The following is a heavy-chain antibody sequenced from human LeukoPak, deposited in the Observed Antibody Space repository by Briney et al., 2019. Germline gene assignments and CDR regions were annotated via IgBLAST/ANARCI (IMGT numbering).Heavy chain of an antibody. V-gene: IGHV3-64*01. D-gene: IGHD4-17*01. CDR3: ARDRSPFDCGDQTGGFDY. J-gene: IGHJ4*02. Sequence: PGGSLRLSCAASGFTFSSYAMHWVRQAPGKGLEYVSAISSNGGSTYYANSVKGRFTISRDNSKNTLYLQMGSLRAEDMAVYYCARDRSPFDCGDQTGGFDYWGQGTLVTVSS. CDR2: ISSNGGST. CDR1: GFTFSSYA.